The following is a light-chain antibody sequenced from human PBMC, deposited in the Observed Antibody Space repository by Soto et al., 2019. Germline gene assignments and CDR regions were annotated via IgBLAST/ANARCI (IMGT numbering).Light chain of an antibody. CDR3: QQYTTYPLT. J-gene: IGKJ4*01. Sequence: DIHMTQSPYTLSASVGDSVASTCRASQTLTGWLAWYQQKPGKAPKLLISKASNLESGVPSRFSGSGSGTDFTLTISSLQPDDFATCFCQQYTTYPLTFGGGTKVEI. CDR2: KAS. CDR1: QTLTGW. V-gene: IGKV1-5*03.